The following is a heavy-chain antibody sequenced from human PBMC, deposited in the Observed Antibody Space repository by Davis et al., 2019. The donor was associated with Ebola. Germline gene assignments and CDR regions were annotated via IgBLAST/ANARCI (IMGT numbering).Heavy chain of an antibody. J-gene: IGHJ4*02. CDR2: ISYDGSNK. D-gene: IGHD3-16*01. Sequence: PGGSLRLSCAASGFTFSSYTMHWVRQAPGKGLEWVAVISYDGSNKYYADSVKGRFTISRDNSKNTLYLQMNSLRAEDTAVYYCARGTYYDYVWGNLMVYFDYWGQGTLVTVSS. CDR3: ARGTYYDYVWGNLMVYFDY. CDR1: GFTFSSYT. V-gene: IGHV3-30-3*01.